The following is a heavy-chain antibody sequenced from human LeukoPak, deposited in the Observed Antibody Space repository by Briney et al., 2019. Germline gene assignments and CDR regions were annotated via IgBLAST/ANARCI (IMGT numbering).Heavy chain of an antibody. V-gene: IGHV1-69*05. J-gene: IGHJ5*02. CDR2: IIPIFGTA. CDR1: GGTFGSYA. CDR3: AREGREVYSSSWRGHWFDP. D-gene: IGHD6-13*01. Sequence: SVKVSCKASGGTFGSYAISWVRQAPGQGLEWMGGIIPIFGTANYAQKFQGRVTITTDESTSTAYMELSSLRSEDTAVYYCAREGREVYSSSWRGHWFDPWDQGTLVTVSS.